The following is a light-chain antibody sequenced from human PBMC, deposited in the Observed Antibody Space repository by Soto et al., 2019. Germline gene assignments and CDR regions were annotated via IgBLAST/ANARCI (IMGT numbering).Light chain of an antibody. V-gene: IGKV1-5*03. CDR3: QQYTSYSDT. CDR1: QSIDSW. Sequence: DIQMTQSPSTLSASVGDRVTITCRASQSIDSWLAWYQQKPGKAPKLLIYKASTLETGVPSRFSGSGSGTEFTLTISSLQPDDFATYYCQQYTSYSDTFGQGTKLEIK. CDR2: KAS. J-gene: IGKJ2*01.